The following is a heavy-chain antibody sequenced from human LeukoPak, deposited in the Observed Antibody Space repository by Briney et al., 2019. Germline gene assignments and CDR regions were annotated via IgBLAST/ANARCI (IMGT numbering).Heavy chain of an antibody. CDR3: AKAASSSWPSYYYGMDV. J-gene: IGHJ6*02. CDR2: FYSGGDT. V-gene: IGHV3-53*01. CDR1: GFTVSSNH. Sequence: GGSLRLSCAVSGFTVSSNHMSWVRQAPGKGLEWVSVFYSGGDTHYADSVKGRFTISKDNSKNTVYLQMSSLRVDDTAVYYCAKAASSSWPSYYYGMDVWGQGTTVTVSS. D-gene: IGHD6-13*01.